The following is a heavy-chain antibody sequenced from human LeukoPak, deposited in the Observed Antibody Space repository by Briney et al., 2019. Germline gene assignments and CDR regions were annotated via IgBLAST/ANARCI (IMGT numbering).Heavy chain of an antibody. CDR3: ARSHYYDSSGSNNNWFDP. V-gene: IGHV4-34*01. Sequence: SETLSHTCAVYGGSFSGYYWSWLRQPPGKGLEWIGEINHSGSTNSNPSLKSRVTISVDTSKNQFSLKLSSVTAADTALYYCARSHYYDSSGSNNNWFDPWGQGTLVTVSS. CDR1: GGSFSGYY. CDR2: INHSGST. J-gene: IGHJ5*02. D-gene: IGHD3-22*01.